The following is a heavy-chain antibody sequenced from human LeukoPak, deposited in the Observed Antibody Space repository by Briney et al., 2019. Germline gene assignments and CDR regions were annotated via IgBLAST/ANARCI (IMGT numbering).Heavy chain of an antibody. D-gene: IGHD3-16*01. CDR2: ITRSSSTI. CDR3: ARGRFSKSSNCFDP. V-gene: IGHV3-48*01. J-gene: IGHJ5*02. Sequence: GGSLRLSRAASGFTFSSYNMNWVRQAPGKGLEWVSYITRSSSTIYYADSVKGRFTISRDNAKNSLYLQMNSLRAEDTAVYYCARGRFSKSSNCFDPWGQGTLVTDSS. CDR1: GFTFSSYN.